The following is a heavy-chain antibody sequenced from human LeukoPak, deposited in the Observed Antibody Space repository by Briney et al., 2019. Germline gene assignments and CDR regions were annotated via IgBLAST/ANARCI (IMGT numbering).Heavy chain of an antibody. Sequence: PSETLSLTCTVSGVSISNYYWSWIRQPPGKGVEWIGYLYDSGCTSYNPSLKSRVTISVATSKHQYSLKLSSVTAADTAMYYCAKHGGSWTFDYWGQGTLVTVSS. CDR2: LYDSGCT. CDR3: AKHGGSWTFDY. V-gene: IGHV4-59*08. CDR1: GVSISNYY. J-gene: IGHJ4*02. D-gene: IGHD3-16*01.